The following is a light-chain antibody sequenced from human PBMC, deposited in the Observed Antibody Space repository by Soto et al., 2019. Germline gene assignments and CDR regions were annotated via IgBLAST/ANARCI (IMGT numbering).Light chain of an antibody. J-gene: IGLJ2*01. CDR3: SSQAVSSTLV. CDR2: DVS. CDR1: SSDIGGYNY. Sequence: QSALTQPASVSGSPGQSITISCTGTSSDIGGYNYVSWYQQHPGKAPKLMIYDVSNRPSGVSNRFSGSKSVNTASLTISGLQAEDEADYCSSQAVSSTLVFGGGTKLTVL. V-gene: IGLV2-14*01.